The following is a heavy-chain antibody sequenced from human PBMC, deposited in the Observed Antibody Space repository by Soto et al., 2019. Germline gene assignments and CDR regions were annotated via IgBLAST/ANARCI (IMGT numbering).Heavy chain of an antibody. CDR1: GGTFSSYA. CDR2: IIPIFGTA. J-gene: IGHJ6*02. D-gene: IGHD2-2*01. Sequence: QVQLVQSGAEVKKPGSSVKVSCKSSGGTFSSYAISWVRQAPGQGLEWMGGIIPIFGTANYAQKFQGRVTITADESKSTAYMELSSLRSEDTAVYYCARVWVVPAAIPYYGMDVWGQGTTVTVSS. CDR3: ARVWVVPAAIPYYGMDV. V-gene: IGHV1-69*01.